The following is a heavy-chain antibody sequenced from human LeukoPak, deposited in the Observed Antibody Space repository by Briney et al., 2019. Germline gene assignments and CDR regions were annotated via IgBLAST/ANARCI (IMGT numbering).Heavy chain of an antibody. CDR2: IIHSGRT. J-gene: IGHJ5*02. CDR3: ARGLNYDILTANPFTAWFDP. Sequence: SETLSLTCAVYGGSFSGNYWSWIRQSARKRLEWIGEIIHSGRTNYNPSLESRVTISVDTSKNQFSLKLSSVTAADTAVYYCARGLNYDILTANPFTAWFDPWGQGTLVTVSS. D-gene: IGHD3-9*01. CDR1: GGSFSGNY. V-gene: IGHV4-34*01.